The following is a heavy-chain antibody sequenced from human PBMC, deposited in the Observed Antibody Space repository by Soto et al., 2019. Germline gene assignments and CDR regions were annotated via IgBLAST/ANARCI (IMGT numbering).Heavy chain of an antibody. CDR2: INPNSGGT. D-gene: IGHD2-15*01. Sequence: GASVKVSCKASGYIFTGYHMHWVRQAPGQGLEWMGWINPNSGGTKYAQKFQGRVTMTRDTSISTAYMELSSLRSDDTAVYYCARDRPDMAIGWPAWGQGTSVTVSS. J-gene: IGHJ6*02. V-gene: IGHV1-2*02. CDR1: GYIFTGYH. CDR3: ARDRPDMAIGWPA.